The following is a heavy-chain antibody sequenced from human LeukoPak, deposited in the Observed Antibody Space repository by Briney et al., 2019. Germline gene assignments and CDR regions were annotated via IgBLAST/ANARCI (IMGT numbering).Heavy chain of an antibody. CDR1: GGTFSSYA. D-gene: IGHD2-15*01. CDR2: IIPIFGTA. Sequence: SVKVSCKASGGTFSSYAISWVRQAPGQGLEWMGGIIPIFGTANYAQKFQGRVTITADESTSTAYMELSSLGSEDTAVYYCAREGGGYCSGGSCYHFDYWGQGTLVTVSS. V-gene: IGHV1-69*13. CDR3: AREGGGYCSGGSCYHFDY. J-gene: IGHJ4*02.